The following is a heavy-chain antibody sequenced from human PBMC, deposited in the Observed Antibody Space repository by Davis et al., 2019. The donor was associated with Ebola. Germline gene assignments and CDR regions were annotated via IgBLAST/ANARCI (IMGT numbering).Heavy chain of an antibody. J-gene: IGHJ4*02. D-gene: IGHD2-2*01. V-gene: IGHV4-4*07. CDR1: GDSISSSY. CDR2: VYTSGST. Sequence: PGGSLRLSCTVSGDSISSSYWSWIRQPAGKGLEWIGRVYTSGSTTYNPSLRSRVTMSLDTSINQFSLMLTSVTAADTAVYFCARGGSTSPFDYWGPGTLVTVSS. CDR3: ARGGSTSPFDY.